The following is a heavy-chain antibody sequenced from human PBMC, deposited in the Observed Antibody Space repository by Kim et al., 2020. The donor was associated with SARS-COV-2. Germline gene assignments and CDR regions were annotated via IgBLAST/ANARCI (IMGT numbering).Heavy chain of an antibody. Sequence: YADSVAGRCTISRDNAKNTQLLQLNSLRAEATALYYCARDPIHHTGGWAFWGQGTLVTVSS. J-gene: IGHJ4*02. V-gene: IGHV3-23*01. D-gene: IGHD6-19*01. CDR3: ARDPIHHTGGWAF.